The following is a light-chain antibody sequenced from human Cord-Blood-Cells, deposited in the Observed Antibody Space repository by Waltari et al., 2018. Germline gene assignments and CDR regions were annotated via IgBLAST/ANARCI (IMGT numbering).Light chain of an antibody. CDR3: QQYDNLPLT. Sequence: DIQMTQSPSSLSASVGDRVTITCQASKDISNYLNWYQQKPGKDPKLLIDDASNLETGVPSRFSGSGSGTDFTFTISSLQPEDIATYYCQQYDNLPLTFGGGTKVEIK. V-gene: IGKV1-33*01. J-gene: IGKJ4*01. CDR2: DAS. CDR1: KDISNY.